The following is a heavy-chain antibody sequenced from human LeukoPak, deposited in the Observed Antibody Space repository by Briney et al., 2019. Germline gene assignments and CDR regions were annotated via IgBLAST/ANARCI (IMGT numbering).Heavy chain of an antibody. CDR2: IWYDGSNK. CDR3: ARGHSSGWYQGLDP. CDR1: GFTFSSYG. J-gene: IGHJ5*02. D-gene: IGHD6-19*01. V-gene: IGHV3-33*01. Sequence: PGGSLRLSCAVSGFTFSSYGMHWVRQAPGKGLEWVALIWYDGSNKYYADSVKGRFTISRDNSKNTLYMQMNSQRAEDTAGYYCARGHSSGWYQGLDPWGQGTLVTVSS.